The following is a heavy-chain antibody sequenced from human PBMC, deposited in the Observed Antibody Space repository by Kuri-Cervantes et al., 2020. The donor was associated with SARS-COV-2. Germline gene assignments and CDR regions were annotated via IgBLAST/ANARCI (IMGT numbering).Heavy chain of an antibody. Sequence: GESLKISCVASGFTFSSYGMHWVRQAPGKGLEWVAVIWYDGSNKYYADSVKGRFTISRDNSKNTLCLQMNSLRAEDTAVYYCARATPYYYDSSGYKGYFDYWGQGTLVTVSS. CDR3: ARATPYYYDSSGYKGYFDY. V-gene: IGHV3-33*01. D-gene: IGHD3-22*01. CDR2: IWYDGSNK. CDR1: GFTFSSYG. J-gene: IGHJ4*02.